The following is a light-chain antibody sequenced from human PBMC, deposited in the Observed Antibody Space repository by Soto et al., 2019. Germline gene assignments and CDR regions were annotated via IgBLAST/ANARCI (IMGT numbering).Light chain of an antibody. CDR1: QTIRSS. Sequence: LPAPVGDRVPITCRASQTIRSSLAWYQQKLGQAPRLLIYDSSNRATGIPARFGGSGSGTDFSLTISSLEPEDFAVYYCQQRSNWPLTFGGGTKVDIK. V-gene: IGKV3-11*01. CDR3: QQRSNWPLT. CDR2: DSS. J-gene: IGKJ4*01.